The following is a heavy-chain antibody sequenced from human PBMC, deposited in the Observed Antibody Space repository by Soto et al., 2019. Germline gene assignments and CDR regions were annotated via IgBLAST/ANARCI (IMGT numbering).Heavy chain of an antibody. V-gene: IGHV1-2*02. J-gene: IGHJ4*02. CDR3: ARPTLERLFDY. D-gene: IGHD1-1*01. CDR2: INPNSGDT. CDR1: GYTFTGYY. Sequence: VASVKVSCKASGYTFTGYYMHWVRQAPGQGLEWMGWINPNSGDTQYAQKFQGRVTMTRDTSISTAYMELSRLTSDDTAVFYCARPTLERLFDYWGQGTLVTVSS.